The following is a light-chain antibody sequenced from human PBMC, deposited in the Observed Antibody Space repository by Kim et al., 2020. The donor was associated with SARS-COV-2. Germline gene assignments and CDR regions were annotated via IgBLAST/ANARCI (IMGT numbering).Light chain of an antibody. CDR2: WAS. CDR3: QQFYTMPIT. J-gene: IGKJ5*01. V-gene: IGKV4-1*01. Sequence: VSLGERATSNCRASSNSDKYFAWYQQRPGQTPKLVIDWASARAPGVPERFSGSGSVTDYTLTITNLQAEDVAVYYCQQFYTMPITFGQGTRLEIK. CDR1: SNSDKY.